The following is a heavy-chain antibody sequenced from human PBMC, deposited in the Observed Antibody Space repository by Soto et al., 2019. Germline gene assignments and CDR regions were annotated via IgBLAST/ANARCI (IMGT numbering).Heavy chain of an antibody. CDR1: GGTFSSQT. D-gene: IGHD1-1*01. CDR2: VIPIIGEG. CDR3: ARPAVNDLDADSSAFDI. J-gene: IGHJ3*02. Sequence: QVQLVQSGAEVKEPGSSVKVSCKVSGGTFSSQTINWVRQVPGQGLEWMGSVIPIIGEGKYAQSFLGRVTIPADRSTSKAYRELSSLRSEDRAVYYCARPAVNDLDADSSAFDIWGQGTMVTVSS. V-gene: IGHV1-69*02.